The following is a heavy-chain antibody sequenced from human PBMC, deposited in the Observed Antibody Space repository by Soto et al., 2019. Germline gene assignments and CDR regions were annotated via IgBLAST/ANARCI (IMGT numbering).Heavy chain of an antibody. Sequence: SETLSLTCAVSGGSISSSNWWSWIRQPPGKGLEWIGYIYYSGSTYYNPSLKSRVTISVDTSKNQFSLKLSSVTAADTAVYYCARTIWGGYYGMDVWGQGTTVTVS. J-gene: IGHJ6*02. V-gene: IGHV4-30-4*01. CDR1: GGSISSSNW. D-gene: IGHD3-10*01. CDR2: IYYSGST. CDR3: ARTIWGGYYGMDV.